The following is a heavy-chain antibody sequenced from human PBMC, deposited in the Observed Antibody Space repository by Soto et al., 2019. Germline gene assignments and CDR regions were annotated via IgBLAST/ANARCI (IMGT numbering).Heavy chain of an antibody. Sequence: SETLSLTCTVSGGPVSSGSYYWSWIRQPPGKGLEWIGYIYYSGSTNYNPSLKSRVTISVDTSKNQFSLKLSSVTAADTAVYYCARDRWGIAVAGTNYGTDVWGQGTTVTVSS. V-gene: IGHV4-61*01. CDR3: ARDRWGIAVAGTNYGTDV. CDR2: IYYSGST. CDR1: GGPVSSGSYY. J-gene: IGHJ6*02. D-gene: IGHD6-19*01.